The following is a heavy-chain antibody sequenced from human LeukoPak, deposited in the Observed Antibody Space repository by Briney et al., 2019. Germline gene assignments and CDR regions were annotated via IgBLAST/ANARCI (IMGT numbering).Heavy chain of an antibody. Sequence: PGGTLRLSCAASGFTFSSYGMSWVRQAPGKGLEWVSAMSGSGGTTYYADSVKGRLTISRDNSKNTLYLQMNSLRAEDTAVYYCAKGGYYDSSGYFDYWGQGTLVTVSS. V-gene: IGHV3-23*01. CDR1: GFTFSSYG. J-gene: IGHJ4*02. CDR3: AKGGYYDSSGYFDY. CDR2: MSGSGGTT. D-gene: IGHD3-22*01.